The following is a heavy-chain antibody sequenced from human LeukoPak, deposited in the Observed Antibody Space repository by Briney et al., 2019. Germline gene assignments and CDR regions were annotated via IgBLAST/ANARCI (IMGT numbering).Heavy chain of an antibody. Sequence: PGGSLRLSCAASGFTFSNAWMSWVRQAPGKGLEWLSIISGSGLNAYYADSAKGRFTISRDNSKSTLFLQMNSLRAEDTALYYCVKRTMAGVLERRTYYFDYWGQGSLATVSP. J-gene: IGHJ4*02. V-gene: IGHV3-23*01. CDR3: VKRTMAGVLERRTYYFDY. D-gene: IGHD2-2*01. CDR1: GFTFSNAW. CDR2: ISGSGLNA.